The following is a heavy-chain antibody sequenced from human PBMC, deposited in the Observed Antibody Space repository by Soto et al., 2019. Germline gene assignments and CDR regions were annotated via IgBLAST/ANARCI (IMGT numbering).Heavy chain of an antibody. CDR2: LIPLFGTT. CDR1: GGTFSGHA. D-gene: IGHD7-27*01. Sequence: QVQLVQSGAEVKKPGSSVKVSCEASGGTFSGHAISWVRQAPGQGPEWMGGLIPLFGTTQHAQNFQDRLTITADKSTSTAYMELTSLRIEDTAIYYCARGPNWGYRFASWGQGTLVTVSS. J-gene: IGHJ4*02. CDR3: ARGPNWGYRFAS. V-gene: IGHV1-69*06.